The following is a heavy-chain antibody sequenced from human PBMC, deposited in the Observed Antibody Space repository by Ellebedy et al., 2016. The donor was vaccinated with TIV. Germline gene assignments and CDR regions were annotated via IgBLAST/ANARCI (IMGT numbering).Heavy chain of an antibody. V-gene: IGHV1-2*02. CDR2: INPDSGGT. Sequence: ASVKVSCKASGYTFTGYYMHWVRQAPGQGLEWMGWINPDSGGTNYAQKFQGRVTMTRDTSISTAYMELSRLRSDDTAVYYCAKVGSGAAATQFDYWGQGTLVTVSS. CDR3: AKVGSGAAATQFDY. CDR1: GYTFTGYY. J-gene: IGHJ4*02. D-gene: IGHD6-13*01.